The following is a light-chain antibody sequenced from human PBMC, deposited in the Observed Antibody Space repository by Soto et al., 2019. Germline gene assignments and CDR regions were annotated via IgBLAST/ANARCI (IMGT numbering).Light chain of an antibody. CDR1: QSVYSN. CDR3: QQYNRWPLT. V-gene: IGKV3-15*01. Sequence: EIVMTQSPATLSVSPGERATLSCRASQSVYSNLAWYQHKPGQAPNLLIYPASTRATGIPARFSGSGSGTEFTLTISSVQSEDFAVYYCQQYNRWPLTFGGGTKVEIE. CDR2: PAS. J-gene: IGKJ4*01.